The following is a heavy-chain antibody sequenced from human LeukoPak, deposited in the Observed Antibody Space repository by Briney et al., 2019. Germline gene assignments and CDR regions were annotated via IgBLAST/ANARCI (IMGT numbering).Heavy chain of an antibody. D-gene: IGHD6-19*01. CDR2: VWDDGSSQ. CDR3: AKDARRSGSGWSYFDY. CDR1: GFTFSSYG. Sequence: GGSLRLSCAASGFTFSSYGMHWVRQAPGKGLEWVAVVWDDGSSQNYADSVKGRFTISRDNSKNTLYLQMNSLRAEDTAIYYCAKDARRSGSGWSYFDYWGQGTLVTVSS. J-gene: IGHJ4*02. V-gene: IGHV3-33*06.